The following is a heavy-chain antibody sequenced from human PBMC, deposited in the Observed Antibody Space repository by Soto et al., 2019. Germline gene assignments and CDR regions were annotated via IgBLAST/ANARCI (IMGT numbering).Heavy chain of an antibody. J-gene: IGHJ4*02. CDR3: ARLTGVFRLVLDY. CDR1: GGTFSSYA. Sequence: GASVKVSCKASGGTFSSYAISWVRQAPGQGLEWMGGIIPIFGTANYAQKFQGRVTITADESTSTAYMELSSLRSDDTAIYYCARLTGVFRLVLDYWGQGTLVTVSS. V-gene: IGHV1-69*13. CDR2: IIPIFGTA. D-gene: IGHD3-16*01.